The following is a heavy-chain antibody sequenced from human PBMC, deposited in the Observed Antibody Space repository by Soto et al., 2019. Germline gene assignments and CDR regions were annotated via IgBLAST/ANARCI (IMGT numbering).Heavy chain of an antibody. CDR3: AKDRSTMRWFDP. CDR1: GDSISSYY. CDR2: IYYSGTS. V-gene: IGHV4-59*12. J-gene: IGHJ5*02. Sequence: SETLSLTCRVSGDSISSYYWSWIRQPPGKGLECIGYIYYSGTSKYNPSLQSRVTMSVDTSKNQFSLKLTSVTAADTAVYFCAKDRSTMRWFDPWGQGILVTVSS. D-gene: IGHD1-1*01.